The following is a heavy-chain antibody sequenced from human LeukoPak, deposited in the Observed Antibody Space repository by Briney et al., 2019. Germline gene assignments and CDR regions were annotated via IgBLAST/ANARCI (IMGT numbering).Heavy chain of an antibody. CDR1: GGSITHYS. CDR3: ARGSSTPRYFDY. CDR2: IYSSGST. Sequence: SETLSHTCTVSGGSITHYSWTWIRQPAGQGLEWIGRIYSSGSTNYNPSLKSRVTISVDTSKNQFSLKLSSVTAADTAVYYCARGSSTPRYFDYWGQGTLVTVSS. J-gene: IGHJ4*02. V-gene: IGHV4-4*07. D-gene: IGHD2-2*01.